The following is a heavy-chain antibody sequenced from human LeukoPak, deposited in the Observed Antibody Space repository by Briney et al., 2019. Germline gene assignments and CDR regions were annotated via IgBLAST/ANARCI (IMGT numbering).Heavy chain of an antibody. D-gene: IGHD6-19*01. CDR3: ARGSRFWLGNFFRQPLFFDY. V-gene: IGHV4-34*01. Sequence: PSETLSLTCAVYGEFFSGYFWNWIRQPPGKGLEWIGEINDSGSTNYNPSLKSRLTMSVDTSKNQFSLTLNSVTAADTAVYYCARGSRFWLGNFFRQPLFFDYWGPGNLATVSS. CDR2: INDSGST. CDR1: GEFFSGYF. J-gene: IGHJ4*02.